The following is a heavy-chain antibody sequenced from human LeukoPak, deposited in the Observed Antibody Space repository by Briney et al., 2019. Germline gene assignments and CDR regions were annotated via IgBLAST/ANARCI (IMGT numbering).Heavy chain of an antibody. V-gene: IGHV4-31*03. Sequence: EPSETLSLTSIVSGDSISSGGYYWSWIRQHPGKGLEWIGNIYYSGNTYYNPSLESRVTISVHTSKNQFSLKLSSVTSADTAIYYCARTLSGDPYYFDYWGQGTLVTVSS. CDR1: GDSISSGGYY. CDR2: IYYSGNT. J-gene: IGHJ4*02. CDR3: ARTLSGDPYYFDY. D-gene: IGHD7-27*01.